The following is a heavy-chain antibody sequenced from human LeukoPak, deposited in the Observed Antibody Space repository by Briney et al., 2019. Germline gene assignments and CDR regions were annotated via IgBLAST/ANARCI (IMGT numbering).Heavy chain of an antibody. CDR1: GYTLTELS. CDR2: FDPEDGET. Sequence: ASVKVSCKVSGYTLTELSMHWVRQAPGKGLEWMGGFDPEDGETIYAQKFQGRVTMTEDTSTDIAYMELSSLRSEDTAVYYCATDSTQAAAGTSPYFQHWGQGTLVTVSS. CDR3: ATDSTQAAAGTSPYFQH. V-gene: IGHV1-24*01. J-gene: IGHJ1*01. D-gene: IGHD6-13*01.